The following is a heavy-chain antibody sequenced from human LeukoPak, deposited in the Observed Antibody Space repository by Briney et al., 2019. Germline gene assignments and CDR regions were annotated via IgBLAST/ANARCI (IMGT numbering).Heavy chain of an antibody. Sequence: SQTLSLTCTVSGGSISSGDYYWSWIRQPPGKGLEWIGYIYCSGGTYSNPSLKSRVTMSVDTSKNQFSLKLSSVTAADTAVYYCARDRGGYGAQQDYWGQGTLVTVSS. V-gene: IGHV4-30-4*08. CDR1: GGSISSGDYY. CDR2: IYCSGGT. CDR3: ARDRGGYGAQQDY. D-gene: IGHD3-16*01. J-gene: IGHJ4*02.